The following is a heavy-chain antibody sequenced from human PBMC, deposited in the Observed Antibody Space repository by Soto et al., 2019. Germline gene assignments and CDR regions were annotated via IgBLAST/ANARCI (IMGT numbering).Heavy chain of an antibody. J-gene: IGHJ5*02. V-gene: IGHV3-23*01. Sequence: GGSLRLSCSASGFTFSSYAMNWVRQAPGKGLEWASAISGSGGSTYYADSVKGRFTISRDNSKNTLYLQMNSLRAEDTAVYYCAKQHAGYSSGWPPTWFDPWGQGTLVTVSS. CDR1: GFTFSSYA. CDR3: AKQHAGYSSGWPPTWFDP. D-gene: IGHD6-19*01. CDR2: ISGSGGST.